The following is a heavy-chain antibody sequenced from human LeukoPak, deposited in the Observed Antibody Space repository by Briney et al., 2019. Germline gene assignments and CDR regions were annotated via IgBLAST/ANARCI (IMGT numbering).Heavy chain of an antibody. CDR3: ATSYSSSYYYYYMDV. CDR2: VSYSGST. Sequence: PSETLSLTCTVSGGSITTSSYYWGWIRQPPGKGLEWIGSVSYSGSTYYNPSLKSRVTISVDTSKNQFSLKLTSVTAADTAVYYCATSYSSSYYYYYMDVWGKGTTVTVSS. V-gene: IGHV4-39*01. CDR1: GGSITTSSYY. J-gene: IGHJ6*03. D-gene: IGHD6-6*01.